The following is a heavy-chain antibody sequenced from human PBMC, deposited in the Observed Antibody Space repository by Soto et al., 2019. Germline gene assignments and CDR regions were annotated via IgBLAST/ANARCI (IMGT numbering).Heavy chain of an antibody. V-gene: IGHV1-18*01. D-gene: IGHD6-13*01. Sequence: GASVKVSCKASGYTFTSYGISWVRQAPGQGLEWMGWISAYNGNTNYAQKLQGRVTMTTDTSTSTAYMELRSLRSDDTAVYYCARAAAGDYYYYGMDVWGQGTTVTVS. CDR3: ARAAAGDYYYYGMDV. CDR1: GYTFTSYG. J-gene: IGHJ6*02. CDR2: ISAYNGNT.